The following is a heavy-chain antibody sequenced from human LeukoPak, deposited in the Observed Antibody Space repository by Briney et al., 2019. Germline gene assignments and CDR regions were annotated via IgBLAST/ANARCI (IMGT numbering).Heavy chain of an antibody. V-gene: IGHV4-59*08. CDR1: GGSISTYY. D-gene: IGHD1-26*01. J-gene: IGHJ4*02. CDR2: IYSGGDT. CDR3: ARYVGGTYYWIDY. Sequence: PSKTLSLTCTVSGGSISTYYWTWVRQPPGKGLEWIGYIYSGGDTNYNPSLKSRVTISVDTSKNQFSLKLTSVTAADAAVYYCARYVGGTYYWIDYWGQGTLVTVSS.